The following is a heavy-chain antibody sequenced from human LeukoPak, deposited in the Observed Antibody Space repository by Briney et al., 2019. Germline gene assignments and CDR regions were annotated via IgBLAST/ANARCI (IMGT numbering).Heavy chain of an antibody. Sequence: VGALRLSCAASRFTFSSYALSWVRQAPGKGLEWVSVISGSGETTYYADSVKGRFTISRDNSKNTLYLQMNSLRAEDTAVYYCATLPEWLRFASGWIDYWGQGTLVTVSS. J-gene: IGHJ4*02. V-gene: IGHV3-23*01. CDR1: RFTFSSYA. D-gene: IGHD5-12*01. CDR3: ATLPEWLRFASGWIDY. CDR2: ISGSGETT.